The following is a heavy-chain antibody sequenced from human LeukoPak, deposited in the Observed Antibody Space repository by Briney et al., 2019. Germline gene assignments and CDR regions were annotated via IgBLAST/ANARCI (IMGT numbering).Heavy chain of an antibody. V-gene: IGHV4-34*01. CDR3: SRLIRSGRPAYYFDY. D-gene: IGHD3-3*01. J-gene: IGHJ4*02. CDR1: GGSFSGYY. CDR2: INHSGST. Sequence: LETLSLTCAVYGGSFSGYYWSWIRQPPGKGLEWIGGINHSGSTNYNPSLKSRVTISVDTSKNQFSLKLSSVTAADTAVYYCSRLIRSGRPAYYFDYWGQGTLVTVSS.